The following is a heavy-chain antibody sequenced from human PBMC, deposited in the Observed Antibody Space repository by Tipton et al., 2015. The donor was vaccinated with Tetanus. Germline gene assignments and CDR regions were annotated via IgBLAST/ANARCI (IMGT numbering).Heavy chain of an antibody. CDR3: ARAPRYCGGDCYHFDY. CDR2: IFPLYGTS. J-gene: IGHJ4*02. CDR1: GGTFRNYA. D-gene: IGHD2-21*02. V-gene: IGHV1-69*01. Sequence: QVQLVQSGAEVKKPGSSVRVSCKTSGGTFRNYAISWVRQAPGQGLEWMGGIFPLYGTSNYSPKFQGRVTITADESTGTAHMELHSLISEDTAMYYCARAPRYCGGDCYHFDYWGQGTLVTVSS.